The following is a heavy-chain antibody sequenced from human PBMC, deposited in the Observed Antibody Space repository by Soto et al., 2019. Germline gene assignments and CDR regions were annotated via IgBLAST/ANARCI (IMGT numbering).Heavy chain of an antibody. V-gene: IGHV1-18*01. J-gene: IGHJ5*02. CDR1: GYTFTSYG. CDR3: ARGNYGSGSWFDP. Sequence: QVQLVQSGAEVKKPGASVKVSCKASGYTFTSYGISWVRQAPGQGLEWMGWISAYNGNTNYAQKLQCRVXXTXDXXTSTAYMKRRSLRSDDTALYYWARGNYGSGSWFDPWGQGTLVTVSS. D-gene: IGHD3-10*01. CDR2: ISAYNGNT.